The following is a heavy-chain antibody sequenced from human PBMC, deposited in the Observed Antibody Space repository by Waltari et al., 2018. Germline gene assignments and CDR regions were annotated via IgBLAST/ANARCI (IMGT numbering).Heavy chain of an antibody. V-gene: IGHV4-59*01. CDR2: IYYSGST. D-gene: IGHD4-17*01. CDR3: ARSQTTVVTRSPHDAFDI. Sequence: QVQLQESGPGLVKPSETLSLTCTVSGGSISSYYWSWIRQPPGKGLEWIGYIYYSGSTNYNPSLKSRVTISVDTSKNQFSLKLSSVTAADTAVYYCARSQTTVVTRSPHDAFDIWGQGTMVTVSS. CDR1: GGSISSYY. J-gene: IGHJ3*02.